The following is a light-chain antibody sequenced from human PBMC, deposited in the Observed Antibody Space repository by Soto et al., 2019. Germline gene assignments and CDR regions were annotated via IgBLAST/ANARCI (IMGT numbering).Light chain of an antibody. CDR1: QSVSSN. CDR3: QQYNNWWT. J-gene: IGKJ1*01. V-gene: IGKV3-15*01. CDR2: GAS. Sequence: VMTQSPATLSVSPGERATLSCRASQSVSSNLAWYQQKPGQAPRLLIYGASTRATGIPARFSGSGSGTEFTLTISSLQSEDFAVYYCQQYNNWWTFGQGTKVDIK.